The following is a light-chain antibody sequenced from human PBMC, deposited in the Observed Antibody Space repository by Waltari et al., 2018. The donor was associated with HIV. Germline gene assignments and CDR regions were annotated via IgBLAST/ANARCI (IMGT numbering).Light chain of an antibody. CDR2: RNN. Sequence: QSVLTQPPSASGTPGQRVTISCSGSSSTIGNNNVYLYRQLPGLAPRLLIYRNNQRPSGFPDRFSASKSGTSASLASSGLRSEDEADYYCATWGDSLSGPVVFGGGTKLTVL. CDR3: ATWGDSLSGPVV. J-gene: IGLJ2*01. CDR1: SSTIGNNN. V-gene: IGLV1-47*01.